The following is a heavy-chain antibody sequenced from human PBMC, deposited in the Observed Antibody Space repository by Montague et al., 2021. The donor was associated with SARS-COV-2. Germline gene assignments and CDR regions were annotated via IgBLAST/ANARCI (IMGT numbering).Heavy chain of an antibody. CDR1: GDSISSYY. J-gene: IGHJ3*02. Sequence: SETLSLTCTVSGDSISSYYWSWIRQPPGKGLEWIGYIYYSGSTNYNPSLKSRVTISVDTSKNQFSLRLSSVTAADTAIYYCARSVAAAGPGSFDIWGQGTIVTVSS. CDR2: IYYSGST. CDR3: ARSVAAAGPGSFDI. D-gene: IGHD6-13*01. V-gene: IGHV4-59*01.